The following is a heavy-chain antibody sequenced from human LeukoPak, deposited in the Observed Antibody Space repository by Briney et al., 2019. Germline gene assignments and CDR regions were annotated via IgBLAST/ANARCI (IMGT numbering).Heavy chain of an antibody. CDR3: ARDGYSFGHDFDY. D-gene: IGHD5-18*01. J-gene: IGHJ4*02. CDR1: GFTFSSYW. Sequence: SGGSLRLSCAASGFTFSSYWIHWVRHTPGKGLVWVSRIKGDGSSTSYADPVKGRFTISRDNAKNTLYLQMNSLRAEDTVVYYCARDGYSFGHDFDYWGQGTLVTVSS. CDR2: IKGDGSST. V-gene: IGHV3-74*01.